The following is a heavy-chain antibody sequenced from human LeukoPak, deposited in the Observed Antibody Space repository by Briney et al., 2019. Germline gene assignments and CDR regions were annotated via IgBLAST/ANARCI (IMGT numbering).Heavy chain of an antibody. J-gene: IGHJ3*02. CDR2: ISSSSSYI. Sequence: GGSLRLSCAASGFTFSSYAMSWVRQAPGKGLEWVSSISSSSSYIYYADSVKGRFTISRDNAKNSLYLQMNSLRAEDTAVYYCARDLVGDAFDIWGQGTMVTVSS. V-gene: IGHV3-21*01. CDR1: GFTFSSYA. D-gene: IGHD3-9*01. CDR3: ARDLVGDAFDI.